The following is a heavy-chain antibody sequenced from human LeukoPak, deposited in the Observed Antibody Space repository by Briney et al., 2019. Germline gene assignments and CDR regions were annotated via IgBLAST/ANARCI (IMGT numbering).Heavy chain of an antibody. CDR3: TKGDSGWHFDY. CDR1: GFTFSDYG. CDR2: IRYEGVNK. D-gene: IGHD6-19*01. J-gene: IGHJ4*02. V-gene: IGHV3-30*02. Sequence: PGGSLRLSCAASGFTFSDYGMHWVRQAPGKGLEWVTFIRYEGVNKFYADSVKGRFTVSRDNSKNTLYLQINSLRPEDTALYYCTKGDSGWHFDYWGQGTLVTVSS.